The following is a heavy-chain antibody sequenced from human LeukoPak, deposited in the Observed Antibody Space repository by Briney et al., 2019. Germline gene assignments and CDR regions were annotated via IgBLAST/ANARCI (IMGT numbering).Heavy chain of an antibody. Sequence: SQTLSLTCTVSGCSISSGGYYWSWIRQHPGKGLEWIGYIYYSGSTYYNPSLKSRVTISVDTSKNQFSLKLSSVTAADTAVYYCARAGLRDYAFDYWGQGTLVTVSS. J-gene: IGHJ4*02. CDR3: ARAGLRDYAFDY. D-gene: IGHD4-17*01. CDR1: GCSISSGGYY. V-gene: IGHV4-31*03. CDR2: IYYSGST.